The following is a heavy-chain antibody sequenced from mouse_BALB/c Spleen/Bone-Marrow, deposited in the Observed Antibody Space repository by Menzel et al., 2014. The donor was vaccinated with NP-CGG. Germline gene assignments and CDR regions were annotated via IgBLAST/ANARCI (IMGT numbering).Heavy chain of an antibody. CDR1: GFDFSRYW. D-gene: IGHD1-1*01. J-gene: IGHJ2*01. Sequence: EVQRVESGGGLVQPGGSLKLSCAASGFDFSRYWMSWVRQAPGKGLEWIGEINPDSRTINYSPSLKDKFIISRDNAKNTLYLRLNKVRSEDTALYCCARPDYYGYLNYWGQGTTLTVSS. CDR2: INPDSRTI. V-gene: IGHV4-1*02. CDR3: ARPDYYGYLNY.